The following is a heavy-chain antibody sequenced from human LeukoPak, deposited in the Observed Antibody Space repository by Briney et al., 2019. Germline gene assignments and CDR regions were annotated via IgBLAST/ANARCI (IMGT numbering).Heavy chain of an antibody. V-gene: IGHV3-23*01. Sequence: PGGSLRLSCAASGFTFSGYAMSWVRQAPGKGLEWVSAISGSGGSTYYADSVKGRFTISRDNSKNTLYLQKNSLRAEDTAVYYCAKRGDYYGSGSYYNSVYFDYWGQGTLVTVSS. CDR3: AKRGDYYGSGSYYNSVYFDY. D-gene: IGHD3-10*01. CDR2: ISGSGGST. CDR1: GFTFSGYA. J-gene: IGHJ4*02.